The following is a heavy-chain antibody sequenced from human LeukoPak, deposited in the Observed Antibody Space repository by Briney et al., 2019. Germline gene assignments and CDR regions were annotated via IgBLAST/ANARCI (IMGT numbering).Heavy chain of an antibody. CDR3: ARWDDSSGSYAFDI. V-gene: IGHV4-31*03. CDR1: GGSISSGGYY. D-gene: IGHD3-22*01. Sequence: PSETLSLTCTVSGGSISSGGYYLSWIRQHPGKGLEWIGYIYYSGSTYYNPSLKSRVTISVDTSKNQFSLKLSSVTAADTAVYYCARWDDSSGSYAFDIWGQGTMVTVSS. J-gene: IGHJ3*02. CDR2: IYYSGST.